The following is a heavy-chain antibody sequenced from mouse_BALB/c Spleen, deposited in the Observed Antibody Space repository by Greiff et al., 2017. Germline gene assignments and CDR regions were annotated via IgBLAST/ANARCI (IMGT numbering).Heavy chain of an antibody. J-gene: IGHJ2*01. CDR2: IYPGNSDT. CDR1: GYSFTSYW. CDR3: TRSWYYGPFDY. D-gene: IGHD1-1*01. V-gene: IGHV1-5*01. Sequence: VQLQQSGTVLARPGASVKMSCKASGYSFTSYWMHWVKQRPGQGLEWIGAIYPGNSDTSYNQKFKGKAKLTAVTSASTAYMELSSLTNEDSAVYYCTRSWYYGPFDYWGQGTTLTVSS.